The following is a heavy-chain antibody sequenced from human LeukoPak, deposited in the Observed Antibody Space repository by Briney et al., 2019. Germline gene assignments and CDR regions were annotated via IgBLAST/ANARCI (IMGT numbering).Heavy chain of an antibody. CDR2: IYHSGST. V-gene: IGHV4-30-2*01. Sequence: SSETLSLTCAVSGGSISSGGYSWSWIRQPPGQGLEWIGYIYHSGSTYYNPSLKSRVTISVDRSKNQFSLKLSSVTAADTAVYYCARAVMTTALGYYFDYWGQGTLVTVSS. J-gene: IGHJ4*02. CDR1: GGSISSGGYS. CDR3: ARAVMTTALGYYFDY. D-gene: IGHD4-17*01.